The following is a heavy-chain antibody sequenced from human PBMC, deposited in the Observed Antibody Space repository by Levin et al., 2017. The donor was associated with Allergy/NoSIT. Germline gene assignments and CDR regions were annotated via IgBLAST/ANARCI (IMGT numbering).Heavy chain of an antibody. D-gene: IGHD6-6*01. CDR2: FGLSGSDI. J-gene: IGHJ4*02. CDR1: GLTFSSYA. V-gene: IGHV3-23*01. CDR3: AKYPRPHFDY. Sequence: GGSLRLSCVASGLTFSSYALSWVRQAPGKGLEWVSGFGLSGSDIYYADSVKGRFTISRDNSKNTLYLQMNSLRVEDTAVYYCAKYPRPHFDYWGQGTLVTVSS.